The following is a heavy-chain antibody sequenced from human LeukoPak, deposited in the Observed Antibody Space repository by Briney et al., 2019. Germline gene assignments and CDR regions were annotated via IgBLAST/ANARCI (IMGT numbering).Heavy chain of an antibody. D-gene: IGHD2-21*02. V-gene: IGHV3-30-3*01. CDR2: ISYDGSNK. Sequence: GRSLRLSCAASGFTFDDYAMHWVRQAPGKGLEWVAVISYDGSNKYYADSVKGRFTISRDNSKNTLYLQMNSLRAEDTAVYYCARGLIVVVTAIPGGFDFDYWGQGTLVTVSS. J-gene: IGHJ4*02. CDR3: ARGLIVVVTAIPGGFDFDY. CDR1: GFTFDDYA.